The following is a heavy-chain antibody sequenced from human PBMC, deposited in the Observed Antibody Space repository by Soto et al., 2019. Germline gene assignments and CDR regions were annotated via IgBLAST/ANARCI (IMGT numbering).Heavy chain of an antibody. D-gene: IGHD3-10*01. CDR1: GFTFSSYG. CDR2: ISYDGSNK. CDR3: AKDSHYYGSGGFHY. V-gene: IGHV3-30*18. Sequence: QVQLVESGGGVVQPGRSLRLSCAASGFTFSSYGMHWVRQAPGKGLEWVAVISYDGSNKYYADSVKGRFTISRDNSKNTLYLQMNSLRAEDTAVYYCAKDSHYYGSGGFHYWGQGTLVTVSS. J-gene: IGHJ4*02.